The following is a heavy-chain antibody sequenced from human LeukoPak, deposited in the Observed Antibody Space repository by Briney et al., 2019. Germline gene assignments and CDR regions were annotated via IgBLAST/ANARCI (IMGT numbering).Heavy chain of an antibody. CDR2: INHSGST. J-gene: IGHJ3*02. Sequence: SETLSLTCGVYGGSLSDYYRSWIRQPPGKGLEWIGEINHSGSTNYNPPLKSRVTISVDTSKNQFSLKLSSVTAADTAVYYCARILGAFDIWGQGTMVTVSS. CDR1: GGSLSDYY. CDR3: ARILGAFDI. V-gene: IGHV4-34*01.